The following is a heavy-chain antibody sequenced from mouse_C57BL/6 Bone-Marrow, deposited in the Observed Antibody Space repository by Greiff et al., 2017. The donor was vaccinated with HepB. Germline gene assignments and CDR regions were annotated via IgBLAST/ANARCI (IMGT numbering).Heavy chain of an antibody. V-gene: IGHV6-6*01. CDR1: GFTFSDAW. Sequence: EVQVVESGGGLVQPGGSMKLSCAASGFTFSDAWMDWVRQSPEKGLEWVAEIRNKANNHATYYAESVKGRFTISRDDSKSSVYLQMNSLRAEDTGIYYCTRGYGNPYYYAMDYWGQGTSVTVSS. J-gene: IGHJ4*01. CDR2: IRNKANNHAT. CDR3: TRGYGNPYYYAMDY. D-gene: IGHD2-1*01.